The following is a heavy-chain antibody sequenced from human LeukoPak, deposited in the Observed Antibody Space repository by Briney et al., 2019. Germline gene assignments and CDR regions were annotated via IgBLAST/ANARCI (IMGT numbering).Heavy chain of an antibody. D-gene: IGHD6-13*01. CDR2: ISSSSSYI. Sequence: GGSLRLSSAASGFTFSSYSMNWVRQAPGKGLKWVSSISSSSSYIYYADSVKGRFTISRDNAKNSLYLQMNSLRAEDTAVYYCARVTQQLGMYYFDYWGQGTLVTVSS. V-gene: IGHV3-21*01. CDR3: ARVTQQLGMYYFDY. J-gene: IGHJ4*02. CDR1: GFTFSSYS.